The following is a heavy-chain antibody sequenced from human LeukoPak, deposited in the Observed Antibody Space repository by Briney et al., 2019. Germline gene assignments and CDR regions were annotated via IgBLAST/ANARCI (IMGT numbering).Heavy chain of an antibody. CDR1: GFTFSTSV. V-gene: IGHV3-64D*06. CDR3: VKDRSLRTSRLNDAFDI. CDR2: ISSDGSP. J-gene: IGHJ3*02. Sequence: GGSLRLSCSASGFTFSTSVMHWVRQTPGKGLEYVSVISSDGSPYYADSVKGRFTIFRDNSKDTLYLQMSSLTAEDTAVYYCVKDRSLRTSRLNDAFDIWGQGTMVTVSS. D-gene: IGHD1/OR15-1a*01.